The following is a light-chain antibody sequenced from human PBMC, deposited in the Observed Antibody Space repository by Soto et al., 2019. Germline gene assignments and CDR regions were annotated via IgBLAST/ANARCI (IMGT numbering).Light chain of an antibody. V-gene: IGLV2-23*02. J-gene: IGLJ3*02. CDR3: CSYAGGNTWV. CDR1: SSDVGNYNL. Sequence: QSALTQPASASGSPGQSITISCTGTSSDVGNYNLVSWYQQYPGKAPKLMIYEVNKRPSGVSNRFSGSKSGNTASLTISGLQAEDEADYYCCSYAGGNTWVFGGGTKVTVL. CDR2: EVN.